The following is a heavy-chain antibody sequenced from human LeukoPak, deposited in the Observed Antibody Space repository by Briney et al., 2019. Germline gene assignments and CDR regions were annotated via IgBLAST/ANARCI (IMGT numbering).Heavy chain of an antibody. CDR3: AKSSPAWYYYDRWYYMDV. CDR2: IRYDGSNK. J-gene: IGHJ6*03. Sequence: QSGGSLRLSCAASGFTFSSYGMHWVSQAPGKGLEWVAFIRYDGSNKYYADSVKGRFTISRDNSKNTLYLQMNSLRAEDTAVYYCAKSSPAWYYYDRWYYMDVWGKGTTVTISS. CDR1: GFTFSSYG. D-gene: IGHD3-22*01. V-gene: IGHV3-30*02.